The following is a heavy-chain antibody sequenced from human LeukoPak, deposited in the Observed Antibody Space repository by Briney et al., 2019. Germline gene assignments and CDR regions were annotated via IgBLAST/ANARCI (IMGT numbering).Heavy chain of an antibody. CDR2: ISSSSSYI. J-gene: IGHJ4*02. Sequence: GGSLRLSCAASGFTFSSYSMNWVRRAPGKGLEWVSSISSSSSYIYYADSVKGRFTISRDNAKNSLYLQMNSLRAEDTAVYYCARGRIKEMATRHFDYWGQGTLVTVSS. D-gene: IGHD5-24*01. CDR3: ARGRIKEMATRHFDY. CDR1: GFTFSSYS. V-gene: IGHV3-21*01.